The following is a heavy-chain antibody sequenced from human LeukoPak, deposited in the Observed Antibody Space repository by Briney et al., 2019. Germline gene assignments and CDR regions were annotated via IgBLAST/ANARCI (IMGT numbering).Heavy chain of an antibody. J-gene: IGHJ3*02. CDR2: IYYSRSA. V-gene: IGHV4-59*01. Sequence: SETLSLTCTVSGGSITSYYWTWIRQSPGKGLEWIGYIYYSRSANYSPSLKSRVTISVDMSKNQFSLRLTPVTAADTAVYYCARQRVRLRSNDAFDIWGQGTMVTVSS. CDR3: ARQRVRLRSNDAFDI. CDR1: GGSITSYY. D-gene: IGHD3-10*02.